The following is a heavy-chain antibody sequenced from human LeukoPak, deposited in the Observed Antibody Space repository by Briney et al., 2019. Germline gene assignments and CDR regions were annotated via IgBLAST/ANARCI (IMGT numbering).Heavy chain of an antibody. V-gene: IGHV4-34*01. Sequence: PSETLSLTCAVYGGSFSGYYWSWIRQPPGKGLEWIGEINHSGSTNYNPSLKSRVTISVDTSKNQFSLKLSSVTAADTAVYYCARIPYSGYELDYSGQGTLVTVSS. CDR3: ARIPYSGYELDY. J-gene: IGHJ4*02. CDR2: INHSGST. CDR1: GGSFSGYY. D-gene: IGHD5-12*01.